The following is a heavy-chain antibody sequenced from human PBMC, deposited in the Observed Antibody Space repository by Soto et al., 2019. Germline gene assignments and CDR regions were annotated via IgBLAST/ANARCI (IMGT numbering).Heavy chain of an antibody. J-gene: IGHJ6*02. Sequence: SVKVSCKASGGTFSSYAISWVRQAPGQGLEWMGGIIPIFGTANYAQKFQGRVTITADESTSTAYMELSSLRSEDTAVYYCAREFRGVVPAARPPYYYYGMDVWGQGTTVTVSS. V-gene: IGHV1-69*13. CDR2: IIPIFGTA. D-gene: IGHD2-2*01. CDR3: AREFRGVVPAARPPYYYYGMDV. CDR1: GGTFSSYA.